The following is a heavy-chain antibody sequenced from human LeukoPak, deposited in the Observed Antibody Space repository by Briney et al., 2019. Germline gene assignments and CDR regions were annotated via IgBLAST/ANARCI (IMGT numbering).Heavy chain of an antibody. CDR1: GFTFSSYA. CDR2: ISGSGGST. CDR3: AKVPASRGNY. J-gene: IGHJ4*02. Sequence: GGSLRLSCAASGFTFSSYAMSWVRQSRGKGREWVSAISGSGGSTYYADSVKGRFTISRDNSKNTLYLQMNSLRAEDTAVYYCAKVPASRGNYWGQGTLVTVSS. V-gene: IGHV3-23*01. D-gene: IGHD1-26*01.